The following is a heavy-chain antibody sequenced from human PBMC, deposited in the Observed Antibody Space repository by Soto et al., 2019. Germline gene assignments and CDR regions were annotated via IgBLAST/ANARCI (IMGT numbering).Heavy chain of an antibody. Sequence: EVQLVESGGGLVQPGGSLRPSCAASGFTVSSNYMSWVRQAPGKGLEWVSVIYSGGSTYYADSVKGRFTISRDNSKNTLYLQMNSLRAEDTAVYYCARGAAGFLEWLPNWFDPWGQGTLVTVSS. V-gene: IGHV3-66*01. CDR2: IYSGGST. CDR3: ARGAAGFLEWLPNWFDP. D-gene: IGHD3-3*01. CDR1: GFTVSSNY. J-gene: IGHJ5*02.